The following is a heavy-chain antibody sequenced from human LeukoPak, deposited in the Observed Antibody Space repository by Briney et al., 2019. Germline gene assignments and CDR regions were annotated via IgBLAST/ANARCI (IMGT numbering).Heavy chain of an antibody. J-gene: IGHJ4*02. CDR3: ARDEGSPDSSGLDY. V-gene: IGHV1-2*02. Sequence: ASVKVSCKASGYTFTGYYMHWVRQAPGQGLEWMGWINPNSGGTNYAQKFQGRVTMTRDTSISTAYMELRSLRSDDTAVYYCARDEGSPDSSGLDYWGQGTLVTVSS. CDR1: GYTFTGYY. D-gene: IGHD6-19*01. CDR2: INPNSGGT.